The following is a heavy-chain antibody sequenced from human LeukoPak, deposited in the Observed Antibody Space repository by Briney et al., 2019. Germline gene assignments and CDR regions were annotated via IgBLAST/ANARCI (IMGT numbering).Heavy chain of an antibody. CDR1: GLTFSSYS. CDR3: AKVIRGGYGMDV. Sequence: GGSLRLSCAASGLTFSSYSMNWVRQAPGKGLEWVSHISDSSSITYYADSAKGRFTISRDNAKNSLSLQLNSLKDEDTAVYFCAKVIRGGYGMDVWGQGTTVTVSS. D-gene: IGHD3-10*01. J-gene: IGHJ6*02. CDR2: ISDSSSIT. V-gene: IGHV3-48*02.